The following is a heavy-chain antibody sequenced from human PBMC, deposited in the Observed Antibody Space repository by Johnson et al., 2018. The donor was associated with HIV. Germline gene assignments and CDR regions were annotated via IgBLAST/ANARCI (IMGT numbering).Heavy chain of an antibody. J-gene: IGHJ3*02. D-gene: IGHD6-19*01. CDR1: GFTFSSYA. CDR3: ARGIAVSNWVDI. CDR2: ISYDGSNK. Sequence: QVQLVESGGGVVQPGRSLRLSCAASGFTFSSYAMHWVRQAPGKGLEWVAVISYDGSNKYYADSVKGRFTISRDNSKNTLYLQMNSLRAEDTAVYYCARGIAVSNWVDIWGQGTMATVSS. V-gene: IGHV3-30*04.